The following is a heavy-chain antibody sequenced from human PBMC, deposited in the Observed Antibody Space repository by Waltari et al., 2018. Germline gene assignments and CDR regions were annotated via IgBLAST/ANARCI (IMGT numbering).Heavy chain of an antibody. CDR3: ATAPVGATTGYAFDI. J-gene: IGHJ3*02. CDR1: GYTITELS. D-gene: IGHD1-26*01. Sequence: QVQLVQSGDEVKKPGASVKVSCQVYGYTITELSIHWVRQATGKGLEWMGGFDPEDGETIYAQKFQGRVTMTEDTSTDTAYMELSSLRSEDTAVYYCATAPVGATTGYAFDIWGQGTMVTVSS. V-gene: IGHV1-24*01. CDR2: FDPEDGET.